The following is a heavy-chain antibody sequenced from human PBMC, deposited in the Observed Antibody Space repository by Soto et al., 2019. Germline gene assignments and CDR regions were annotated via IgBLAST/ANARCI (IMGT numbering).Heavy chain of an antibody. J-gene: IGHJ4*02. CDR2: IYWDDDK. CDR1: GFSLTTSGVG. V-gene: IGHV2-5*02. CDR3: AHHPYYGLGSYSFDY. Sequence: QITLKESGPTLVRPTQTLTLTCTFSGFSLTTSGVGVGWIRQPPGKALEWLAVIYWDDDKRYSSSLKSRLTITKDTSKNQVDHTMTNMDPVDTATYYCAHHPYYGLGSYSFDYWGQGTLVTVSS. D-gene: IGHD3-10*01.